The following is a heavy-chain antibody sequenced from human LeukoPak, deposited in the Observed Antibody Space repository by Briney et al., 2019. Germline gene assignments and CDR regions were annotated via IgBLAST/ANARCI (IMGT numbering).Heavy chain of an antibody. Sequence: VASVKVSCKASGYTFTSYGISWVRQAPGQGLEWMGWISAYNGNTNYAQKLQGRVTMTTDTSTSTAYMELRSLRSDDTAVYYCARARVSVGATIAQHWGQGTLVTVSS. CDR1: GYTFTSYG. CDR2: ISAYNGNT. J-gene: IGHJ1*01. V-gene: IGHV1-18*01. D-gene: IGHD1-26*01. CDR3: ARARVSVGATIAQH.